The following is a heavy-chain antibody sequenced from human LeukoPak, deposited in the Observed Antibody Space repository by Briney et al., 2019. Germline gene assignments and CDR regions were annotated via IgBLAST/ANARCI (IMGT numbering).Heavy chain of an antibody. CDR3: ARESPPYKYYYDSSGYYYFDY. V-gene: IGHV3-48*03. D-gene: IGHD3-22*01. CDR2: ISSSGSTI. CDR1: GFTFSSYE. Sequence: GGSLRLSCAASGFTFSSYEMNWVRQAPGKGLEWVSYISSSGSTIYYADSVKGRFTISRDNAKNSLYLQMNSLRAEDTALYYCARESPPYKYYYDSSGYYYFDYWGQGTLVTVSS. J-gene: IGHJ4*02.